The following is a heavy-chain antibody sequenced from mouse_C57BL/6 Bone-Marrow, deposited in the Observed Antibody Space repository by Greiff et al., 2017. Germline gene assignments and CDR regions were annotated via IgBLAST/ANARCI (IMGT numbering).Heavy chain of an antibody. D-gene: IGHD1-1*01. CDR1: GYTFTSYW. J-gene: IGHJ2*01. V-gene: IGHV1-69*01. CDR2: IDPSDSYT. CDR3: AREWDYDSSYDFDY. Sequence: VQLQQPGAELVMPGASVKLSCKASGYTFTSYWMHWVKQRPGQGLEWIGEIDPSDSYTNYNQKFKGKSTLTVDKSSSTAYMQLSSLTSEDSAVYYCAREWDYDSSYDFDYWGQGTTLTVSS.